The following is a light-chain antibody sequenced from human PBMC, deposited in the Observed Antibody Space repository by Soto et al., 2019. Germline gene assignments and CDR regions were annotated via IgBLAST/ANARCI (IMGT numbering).Light chain of an antibody. Sequence: DIQMTQSPSALSASVGDRVTITCRASQTISSWLAWYQQKPGEAPRLLIYQASSLETEVPSRFSGSGSGTEFTLTISSLQPGDSATYYCQQYNSYALTFGHGTRLEIK. J-gene: IGKJ5*01. V-gene: IGKV1-5*03. CDR3: QQYNSYALT. CDR2: QAS. CDR1: QTISSW.